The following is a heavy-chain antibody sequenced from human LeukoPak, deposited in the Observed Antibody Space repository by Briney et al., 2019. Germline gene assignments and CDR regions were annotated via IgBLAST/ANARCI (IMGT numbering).Heavy chain of an antibody. Sequence: ASVKVSCKASGYTFTSYDINWVRQATGQGLEWMGWMNPNSGNTGYAQKFQGRVTMTRNTSISTAYMELSSLRSEDTAVYYCAGGGTYGDYPNYYYYYYMDVWGKGTTVTISS. CDR1: GYTFTSYD. D-gene: IGHD4-17*01. CDR3: AGGGTYGDYPNYYYYYYMDV. CDR2: MNPNSGNT. V-gene: IGHV1-8*01. J-gene: IGHJ6*03.